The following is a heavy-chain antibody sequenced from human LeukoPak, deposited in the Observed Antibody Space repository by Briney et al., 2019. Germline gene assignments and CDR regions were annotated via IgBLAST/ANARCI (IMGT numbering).Heavy chain of an antibody. D-gene: IGHD2-2*02. Sequence: SVKVSCKASGGTLSTHAISWVRQAPGQGLEWMGGSTPIFGRANYAQKFQGRVTITTEESTSTAYMELSSLRSEDTAVYYCARVHCTSTVCYTGWFDPWGQGTLVTVSS. J-gene: IGHJ5*02. CDR1: GGTLSTHA. V-gene: IGHV1-69*05. CDR3: ARVHCTSTVCYTGWFDP. CDR2: STPIFGRA.